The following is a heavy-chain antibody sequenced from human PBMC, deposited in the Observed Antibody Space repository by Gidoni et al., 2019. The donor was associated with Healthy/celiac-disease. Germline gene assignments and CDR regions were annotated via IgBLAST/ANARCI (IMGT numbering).Heavy chain of an antibody. D-gene: IGHD3-9*01. CDR2: INHSGST. CDR3: ARDVLRYFDWLSNWFDP. V-gene: IGHV4-34*01. CDR1: GGSFSGYY. J-gene: IGHJ5*02. Sequence: QVQLQQWGAGLLKPSETLSLTCPVYGGSFSGYYWSWIRQPPGKGLEWIGEINHSGSTNYNPSLKSRVTISVDTSKNQFSLKLSSVTAADTAVYYCARDVLRYFDWLSNWFDPWGQGTLVTVSS.